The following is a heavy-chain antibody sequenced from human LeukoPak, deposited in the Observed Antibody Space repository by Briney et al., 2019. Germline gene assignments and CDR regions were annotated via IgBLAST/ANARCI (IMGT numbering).Heavy chain of an antibody. CDR2: ISSSSSYV. V-gene: IGHV3-21*01. D-gene: IGHD3-10*01. CDR1: GSSFSSFS. J-gene: IGHJ4*02. CDR3: ARDSYGSGSYYNEFHY. Sequence: GGSLRLSCAASGSSFSSFSMNWVRQSREKGLEWFSSISSSSSYVYYADSVKGRFTISRDNAKKTLYLQMNSLRAEDTAVYYCARDSYGSGSYYNEFHYWGQGTLVTVSS.